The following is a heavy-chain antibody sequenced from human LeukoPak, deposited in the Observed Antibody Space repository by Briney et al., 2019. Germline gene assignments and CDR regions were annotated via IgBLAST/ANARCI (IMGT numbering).Heavy chain of an antibody. CDR3: ARPLTTMIVVGGY. V-gene: IGHV3-7*01. CDR2: IKQDGSEK. CDR1: GFTFSSYW. Sequence: GGSLRLSCAASGFTFSSYWMSWVRQAPGKGLEWVANIKQDGSEKYYVDSVKGRFTISRDNAKNSLYLQMNSLRAEDTAVHYCARPLTTMIVVGGYWGQGTLVTVSS. J-gene: IGHJ4*02. D-gene: IGHD3-22*01.